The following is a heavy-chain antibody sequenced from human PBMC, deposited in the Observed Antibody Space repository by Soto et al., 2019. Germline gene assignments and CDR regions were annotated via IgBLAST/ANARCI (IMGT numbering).Heavy chain of an antibody. J-gene: IGHJ6*02. CDR1: GYSFTTYW. CDR3: ARHEATYYNVYGIDV. V-gene: IGHV5-51*01. Sequence: EEQLVQSGAEVKKPGESLKISCKSYGYSFTTYWIAWVRQMPGKGLEWMGSIHPGESDTRYSPSFQGQVTISADRSITTAYLQWSSLKASDTAMYYCARHEATYYNVYGIDVWGQGTTVTVSS. D-gene: IGHD1-20*01. CDR2: IHPGESDT.